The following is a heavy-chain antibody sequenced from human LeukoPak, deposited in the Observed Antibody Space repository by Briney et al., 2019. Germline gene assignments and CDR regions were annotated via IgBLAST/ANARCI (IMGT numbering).Heavy chain of an antibody. V-gene: IGHV3-21*01. Sequence: GGSLRLSCAASGFTFSTYNMNWVRQAPGKGLEWVSSISSTGSAKYYADSVRGRFTISRDNANHSLYLQMNSLRAEDTAVYYCAKERRGYSYGYIDYWGQGSLVSVSS. CDR3: AKERRGYSYGYIDY. CDR1: GFTFSTYN. CDR2: ISSTGSAK. J-gene: IGHJ4*02. D-gene: IGHD5-18*01.